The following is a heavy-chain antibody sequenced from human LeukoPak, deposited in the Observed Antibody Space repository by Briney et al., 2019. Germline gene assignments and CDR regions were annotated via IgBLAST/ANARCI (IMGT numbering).Heavy chain of an antibody. CDR1: GGSINTATFD. J-gene: IGHJ4*02. CDR2: ISSDGTA. D-gene: IGHD1-26*01. V-gene: IGHV4-39*01. Sequence: PSETLSLTCAVSGGSINTATFDWGWIRQAPGRDFEWIATISSDGTAYYNPSLMTRVTISMDTPMNQFSLDLTSVTPADTRLFYCARFKGGTGFDYWGQGILVIVSS. CDR3: ARFKGGTGFDY.